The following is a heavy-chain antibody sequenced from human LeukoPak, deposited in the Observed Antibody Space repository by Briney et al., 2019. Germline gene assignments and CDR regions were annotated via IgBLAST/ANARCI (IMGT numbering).Heavy chain of an antibody. Sequence: GGSLRLSCTTSGFIFANYAMAWVRQSPGKGLEWVSTISASGADTYYADSVRGRFTISRDNSRNMLFLQMNSLRADDTAVYYCAKDLVVGALDYWGQGTLVTVSS. CDR3: AKDLVVGALDY. J-gene: IGHJ4*02. CDR1: GFIFANYA. D-gene: IGHD1-26*01. CDR2: ISASGADT. V-gene: IGHV3-23*01.